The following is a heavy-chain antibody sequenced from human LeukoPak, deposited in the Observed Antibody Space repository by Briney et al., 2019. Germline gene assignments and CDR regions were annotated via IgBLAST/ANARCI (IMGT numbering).Heavy chain of an antibody. CDR3: ARSIAVAGDYYFDY. D-gene: IGHD6-19*01. CDR2: IYTSGST. Sequence: SETLSLTCTVSGGSISSYYWSWIRQPARKGLEWIGRIYTSGSTNYTPSLKSRVTMSVDTSKNQFSLKLSSVTAADTAVYYCARSIAVAGDYYFDYWGQGTLVTVSS. CDR1: GGSISSYY. V-gene: IGHV4-4*07. J-gene: IGHJ4*02.